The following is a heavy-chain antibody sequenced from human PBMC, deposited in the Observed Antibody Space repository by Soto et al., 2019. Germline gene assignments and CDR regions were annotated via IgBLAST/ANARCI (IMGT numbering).Heavy chain of an antibody. Sequence: GASVKVSCKASGYTFTCYYMYWVRQAPGQGLEWMGIINPSGGSTSYAQKFQGRVTMTRDTSTSTVYMELSSLRSEDTAVYYCASLLSGGNSAFAFDIWGQGTMVTVSS. CDR3: ASLLSGGNSAFAFDI. D-gene: IGHD2-21*02. V-gene: IGHV1-46*01. J-gene: IGHJ3*02. CDR2: INPSGGST. CDR1: GYTFTCYY.